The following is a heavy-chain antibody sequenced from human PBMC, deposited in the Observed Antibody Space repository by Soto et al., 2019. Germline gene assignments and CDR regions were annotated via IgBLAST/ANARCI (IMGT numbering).Heavy chain of an antibody. V-gene: IGHV5-10-1*01. CDR2: IDPSDSYT. CDR3: ARLCPFSGWYSTCRTDY. J-gene: IGHJ4*02. CDR1: VYSFTSYW. D-gene: IGHD6-19*01. Sequence: GESLKISCKGSVYSFTSYWISWVRQMPGKGLEWMGRIDPSDSYTNYSPSFQGHVTISADKSISTAYLQWSSLKASDTAMYYCARLCPFSGWYSTCRTDYWGQGTLVTVSS.